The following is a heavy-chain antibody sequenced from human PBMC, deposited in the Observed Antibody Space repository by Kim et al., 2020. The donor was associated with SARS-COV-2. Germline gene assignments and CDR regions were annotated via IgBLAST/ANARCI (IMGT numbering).Heavy chain of an antibody. CDR2: IIPIFGTA. V-gene: IGHV1-69*13. D-gene: IGHD6-13*01. Sequence: SVKVSCKASGGTFSSYAISWVRQAPGQGLEWMGGIIPIFGTANYAQKFQGRVTITADESTSTAYMELSSLRSEDTAVYYCAREPPKSGSSSWYVWPYYYYGMDVWGQGTTVTVSS. CDR3: AREPPKSGSSSWYVWPYYYYGMDV. J-gene: IGHJ6*02. CDR1: GGTFSSYA.